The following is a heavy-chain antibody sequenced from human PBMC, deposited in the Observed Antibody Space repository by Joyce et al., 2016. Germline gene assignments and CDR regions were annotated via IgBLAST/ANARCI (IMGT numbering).Heavy chain of an antibody. CDR3: TRGLRGDCSGGSCYSFDH. D-gene: IGHD2-15*01. J-gene: IGHJ4*02. CDR1: GFTLRSSW. V-gene: IGHV3-74*01. Sequence: EVQLVESGGGLVQPGGSLRLSCAASGFTLRSSWMHWVRQAPGKGLVWVSGINTDGTTVTHGDPVKGRLTISRDNAKNTLYAQMTSLRAEDTAVYYCTRGLRGDCSGGSCYSFDHWGQGTLVTVSS. CDR2: INTDGTTV.